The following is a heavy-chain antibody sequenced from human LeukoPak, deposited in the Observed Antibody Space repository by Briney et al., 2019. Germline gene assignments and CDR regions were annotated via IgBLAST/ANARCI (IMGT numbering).Heavy chain of an antibody. CDR1: GGSISSGSYY. V-gene: IGHV4-61*02. D-gene: IGHD3-3*01. CDR2: IYTSGST. Sequence: SQTLSLTCTVSGGSISSGSYYWSWFRQPAGKGLEWIGRIYTSGSTNYNPSLKSRVTISVDTSKNQFSLKLSSVTAADTAVHYCARVGGITIFGVVSYWFDPWGQGTLVTVSS. CDR3: ARVGGITIFGVVSYWFDP. J-gene: IGHJ5*02.